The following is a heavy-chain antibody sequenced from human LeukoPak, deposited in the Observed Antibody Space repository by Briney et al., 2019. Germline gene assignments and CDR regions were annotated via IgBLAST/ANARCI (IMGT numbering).Heavy chain of an antibody. V-gene: IGHV4-59*01. Sequence: SETLSLTCTVSGVSISSYYWSWLRQPPGKGLEWIGYIYYSGSTNYNPSLKSRVTISVDTSKNQFSLKLSSVTAADTAVYYCARDRSGTGMDVWGKGTTVAVSS. CDR3: ARDRSGTGMDV. CDR2: IYYSGST. CDR1: GVSISSYY. J-gene: IGHJ6*04.